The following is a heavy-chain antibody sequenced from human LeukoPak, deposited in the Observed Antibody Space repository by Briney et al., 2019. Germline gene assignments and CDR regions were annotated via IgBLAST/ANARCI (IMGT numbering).Heavy chain of an antibody. CDR1: GGSISSYY. D-gene: IGHD6-13*01. Sequence: SETLSLTCTVSGGSISSYYWSWIRQPAGKGLEWIGRIYTSGSTNYNPSLKSRVTISVDTSKNQFSLKLSSVTAADTAVYYCARAKSSSWSTHFDYWGQGTLVTVSS. J-gene: IGHJ4*02. CDR2: IYTSGST. CDR3: ARAKSSSWSTHFDY. V-gene: IGHV4-4*07.